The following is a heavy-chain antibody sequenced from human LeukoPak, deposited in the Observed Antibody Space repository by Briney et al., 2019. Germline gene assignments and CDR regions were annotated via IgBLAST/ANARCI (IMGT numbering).Heavy chain of an antibody. CDR2: IYYSGST. CDR3: ARFKEVVRGVIDY. V-gene: IGHV4-39*07. Sequence: SETLSLACTVSGGSISSSSYYWGWIRQPPGKGLEWIGSIYYSGSTNYNPSLKSRVTISVDTSKNQFSLKLSSVTAADTAVYYCARFKEVVRGVIDYWGQGTLVTVSS. J-gene: IGHJ4*02. D-gene: IGHD3-10*01. CDR1: GGSISSSSYY.